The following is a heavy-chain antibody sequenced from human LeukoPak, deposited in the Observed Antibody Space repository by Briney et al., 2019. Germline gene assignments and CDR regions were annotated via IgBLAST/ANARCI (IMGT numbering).Heavy chain of an antibody. CDR2: ISRSGGST. J-gene: IGHJ4*02. CDR3: AKSASGYYLFDY. Sequence: PGGSLRLSCAASGFTFSSYAMSWVRQAPGKGLEGVSAISRSGGSTYYADSVKGRFAISRDNSKNTLFLQMNSLRAEDTAVYYCAKSASGYYLFDYWGQGTLVTVSS. D-gene: IGHD2/OR15-2a*01. CDR1: GFTFSSYA. V-gene: IGHV3-23*01.